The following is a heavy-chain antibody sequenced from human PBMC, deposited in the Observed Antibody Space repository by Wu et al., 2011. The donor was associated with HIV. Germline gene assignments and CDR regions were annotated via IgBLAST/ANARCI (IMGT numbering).Heavy chain of an antibody. CDR1: GYTFSSYG. CDR2: ISAYNEDT. D-gene: IGHD1-26*01. J-gene: IGHJ4*02. V-gene: IGHV1-18*01. Sequence: QVQLVQSGAEVKKPGASVKVSCKASGYTFSSYGITWVRQAPGQGLEWMAWISAYNEDTNYAQKFQGRVTMTTDTSTSTAYMELRSLRSDDTAVYYCARRPXVRSTGYFDYWGQGTLVTVSS. CDR3: ARRPXVRSTGYFDY.